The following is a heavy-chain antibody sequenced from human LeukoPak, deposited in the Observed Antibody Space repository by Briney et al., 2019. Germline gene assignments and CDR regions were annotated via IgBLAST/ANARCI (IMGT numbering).Heavy chain of an antibody. Sequence: GGSLRLSCAASGFTFSSYAMSWVRQAPGKGLEWVSAISGSGGSTYYADSVKGRFTISRDNSKNALYLQMNSLRAEDTAVYYCAKALVSRLYYYYYMDVWGKGTTVTVSS. CDR1: GFTFSSYA. CDR2: ISGSGGST. V-gene: IGHV3-23*01. CDR3: AKALVSRLYYYYYMDV. J-gene: IGHJ6*03. D-gene: IGHD1-14*01.